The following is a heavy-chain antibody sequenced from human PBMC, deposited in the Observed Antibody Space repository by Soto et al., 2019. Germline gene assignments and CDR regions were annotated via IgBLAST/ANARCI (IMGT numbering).Heavy chain of an antibody. CDR3: ARLRMTIFGVVTGHYFDY. J-gene: IGHJ4*02. CDR1: GGSVSSGVYY. CDR2: ISNSGST. Sequence: SETLSLTCSVSGGSVSSGVYYWSWIRQPPGKGLELIGYISNSGSTNYNPSLTSRVAISLDRSRNQFSLKLTSVTAADTAVYYCARLRMTIFGVVTGHYFDYWGRGTLVTVSS. D-gene: IGHD3-3*01. V-gene: IGHV4-61*08.